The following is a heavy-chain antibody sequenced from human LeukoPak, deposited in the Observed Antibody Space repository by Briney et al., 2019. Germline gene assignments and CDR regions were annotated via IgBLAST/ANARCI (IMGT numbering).Heavy chain of an antibody. CDR3: ARGPRGYSYGLGFDY. Sequence: SETLSLTCAVYGGSFSGNYWSWMRQPPGKGLEWIGEINHSGSTNYNPSLKSRVTISVDTSKNQFSLKLSSVTAADTAVYYCARGPRGYSYGLGFDYWGQGTLVTVSS. V-gene: IGHV4-34*01. D-gene: IGHD5-18*01. CDR1: GGSFSGNY. J-gene: IGHJ4*02. CDR2: INHSGST.